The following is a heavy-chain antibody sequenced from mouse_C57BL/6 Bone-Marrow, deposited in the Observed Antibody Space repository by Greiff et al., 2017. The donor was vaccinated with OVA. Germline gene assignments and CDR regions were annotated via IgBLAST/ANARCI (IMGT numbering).Heavy chain of an antibody. CDR1: GFTFSNYW. V-gene: IGHV6-3*01. Sequence: EVKVEESGGGLVQPGGSMKLSCVASGFTFSNYWMNWVRQSPEKGLEWVAQIRLKSDNYATHYAESVKGRFTISRDDSKSSVYLQMNNLRAEDTGIYYCTSTMATEGFAYWGQGTLVTVSA. J-gene: IGHJ3*01. CDR2: IRLKSDNYAT. D-gene: IGHD2-2*01. CDR3: TSTMATEGFAY.